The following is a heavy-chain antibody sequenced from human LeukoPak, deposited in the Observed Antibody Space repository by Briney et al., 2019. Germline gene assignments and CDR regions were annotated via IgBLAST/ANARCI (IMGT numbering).Heavy chain of an antibody. J-gene: IGHJ3*02. D-gene: IGHD3-3*01. CDR3: ARDRGLVGYDFWSGYYPDPFDI. Sequence: ASVKVSCKASGYTFTSYGISWVRQAPGQGLEWMGWISAYNGNTNYAQKLQGRVTMTTDTSTSTAYMELRSLRSDDTAVYYCARDRGLVGYDFWSGYYPDPFDIWGQGTMVTVSS. CDR1: GYTFTSYG. CDR2: ISAYNGNT. V-gene: IGHV1-18*01.